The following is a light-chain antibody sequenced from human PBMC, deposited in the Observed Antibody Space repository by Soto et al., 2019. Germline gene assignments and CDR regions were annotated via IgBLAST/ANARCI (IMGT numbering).Light chain of an antibody. V-gene: IGKV3-20*01. CDR1: QSVSSSY. CDR3: HQYGSSPRT. J-gene: IGKJ1*01. Sequence: EIVLTQSPGTLSLSPGERATLSCRASQSVSSSYLAWYQQKHGQAPRLLIYGASSRATGIPDRFSGSGSGTDFALSISRLEPEDFAVYSCHQYGSSPRTFGQGTKVDIK. CDR2: GAS.